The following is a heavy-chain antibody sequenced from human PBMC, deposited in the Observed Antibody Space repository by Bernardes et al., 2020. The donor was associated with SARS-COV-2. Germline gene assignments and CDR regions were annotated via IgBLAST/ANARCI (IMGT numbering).Heavy chain of an antibody. V-gene: IGHV3-30-3*01. CDR1: GFTFSSYA. J-gene: IGHJ4*02. CDR3: ARDVSERYSFDY. Sequence: GGSLRLSRAASGFTFSSYAMHWVRQAPGKGLEWVAVISYDGSNKYYADSVKGRFTISRDNSKNTLYLQLNSLRPEDTAMYYCARDVSERYSFDYWGQGILVAVSS. D-gene: IGHD1-20*01. CDR2: ISYDGSNK.